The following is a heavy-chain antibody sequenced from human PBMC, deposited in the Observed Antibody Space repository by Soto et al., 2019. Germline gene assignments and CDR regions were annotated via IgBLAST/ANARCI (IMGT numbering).Heavy chain of an antibody. CDR3: AGGLNTGSQYSGGWYYFDS. Sequence: QVQLQQSGAGLLKPSETLSLTCDVYGGSFSGYIWTWIRQTPGKGLQWIGQINHSGSANYNPSLKGRVTKSVNTSNSPFSLELSLGTAADTAVYYCAGGLNTGSQYSGGWYYFDSWGQGTQVTVSS. V-gene: IGHV4-34*01. CDR1: GGSFSGYI. CDR2: INHSGSA. J-gene: IGHJ4*02. D-gene: IGHD1-26*01.